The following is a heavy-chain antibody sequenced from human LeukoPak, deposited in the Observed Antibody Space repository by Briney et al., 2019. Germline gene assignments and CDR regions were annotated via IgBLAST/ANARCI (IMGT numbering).Heavy chain of an antibody. CDR1: GGSISSYY. J-gene: IGHJ4*02. Sequence: SETLSLTCTVSGGSISSYYWSWIRQPPGKGLEWIGYIYYSGSTNYNPSLKSRVTISVDTSKNQFSLKLSSVTAADTAVYYCARLHSDIVVVVAATRGPFDYWGQGTLVTVSS. CDR3: ARLHSDIVVVVAATRGPFDY. CDR2: IYYSGST. V-gene: IGHV4-59*12. D-gene: IGHD2-15*01.